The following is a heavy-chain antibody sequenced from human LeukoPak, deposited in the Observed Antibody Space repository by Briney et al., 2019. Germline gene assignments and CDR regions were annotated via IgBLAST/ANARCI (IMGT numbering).Heavy chain of an antibody. D-gene: IGHD6-19*01. CDR2: INHSGST. Sequence: SETLSLTCAVYGGSFSGYYWSWIRQPPGKGLEWIGEINHSGSTNYNPSLKSRVTISVDTSKNQFSLKLSSVTAADTAVYYCARDSISAVAAYGAFDIWGQGTMVTVSS. CDR1: GGSFSGYY. J-gene: IGHJ3*02. CDR3: ARDSISAVAAYGAFDI. V-gene: IGHV4-34*01.